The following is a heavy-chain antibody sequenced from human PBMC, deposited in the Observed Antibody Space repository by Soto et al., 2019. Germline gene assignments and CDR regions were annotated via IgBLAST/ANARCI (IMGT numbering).Heavy chain of an antibody. D-gene: IGHD6-6*01. CDR1: GGTFSSYA. CDR2: IIPIFGTA. Sequence: ASVKVSCKASGGTFSSYAISWVRQAPGQGLEWMGGIIPIFGTANYAQKFQGRVTITADESTSTAYMELSSLRSEDTAVYYCASSARTGVVYYYGMDVWGQGTTVTVSS. V-gene: IGHV1-69*13. J-gene: IGHJ6*02. CDR3: ASSARTGVVYYYGMDV.